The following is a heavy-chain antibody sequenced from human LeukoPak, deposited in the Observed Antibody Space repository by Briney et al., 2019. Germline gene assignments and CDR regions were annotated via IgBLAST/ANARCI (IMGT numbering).Heavy chain of an antibody. CDR2: ISSSSGTI. Sequence: PGGSLRLSCAASGFTFSSYSMNWVRQAPGKGLEWVSYISSSSGTIYYADSVKGRFTISRDNSKNTLFLQMNSLRAEDTAAYYCAKQYGSGSYYNYFDYWGQGTLVSVSS. D-gene: IGHD3-10*01. CDR3: AKQYGSGSYYNYFDY. J-gene: IGHJ4*02. CDR1: GFTFSSYS. V-gene: IGHV3-48*01.